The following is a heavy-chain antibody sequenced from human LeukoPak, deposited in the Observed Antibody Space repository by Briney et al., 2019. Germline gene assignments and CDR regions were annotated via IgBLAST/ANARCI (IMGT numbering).Heavy chain of an antibody. CDR2: ISGSGTDT. V-gene: IGHV3-23*01. J-gene: IGHJ4*02. CDR1: GFTFSSYA. D-gene: IGHD2-15*01. Sequence: GGSLRLSCGGSGFTFSSYAMSWVRQAPGKGLEWVSAISGSGTDTFYANSVKGRFTISRDNPKNTLYLQMNSLRAEDTAVYYCAKGGGSSCYSPSDYWGQGTRVTVSS. CDR3: AKGGGSSCYSPSDY.